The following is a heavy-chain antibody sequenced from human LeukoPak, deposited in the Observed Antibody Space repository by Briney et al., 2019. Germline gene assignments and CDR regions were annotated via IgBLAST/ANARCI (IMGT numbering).Heavy chain of an antibody. CDR2: IYTSGST. V-gene: IGHV4-61*02. CDR3: AREGYYDSSGIDY. J-gene: IGHJ4*02. Sequence: SETLSLTCTVSGGSISSGSYYWSWIRQPAGKGLEWIGRIYTSGSTNYNPSLKSRVTISVDTSKNQFSLKLSSVTAADTAVYYCAREGYYDSSGIDYWGQGTLVTVSS. CDR1: GGSISSGSYY. D-gene: IGHD3-22*01.